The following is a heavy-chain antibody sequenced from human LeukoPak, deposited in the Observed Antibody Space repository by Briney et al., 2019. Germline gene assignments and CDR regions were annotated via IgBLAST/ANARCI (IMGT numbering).Heavy chain of an antibody. D-gene: IGHD1-26*01. CDR3: ARGQELRSLYFDY. Sequence: PSETVSLTCTVSGGSISSYYWSWIRQPPGKGLEWIGYIYYSGSTNYNPSLKSQVTISVDTSKNQFSLKLSSVTAADTAVYYCARGQELRSLYFDYWGQGTLVTVSS. CDR2: IYYSGST. CDR1: GGSISSYY. V-gene: IGHV4-59*01. J-gene: IGHJ4*02.